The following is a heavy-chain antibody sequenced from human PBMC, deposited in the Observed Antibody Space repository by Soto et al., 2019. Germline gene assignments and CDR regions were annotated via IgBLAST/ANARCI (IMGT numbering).Heavy chain of an antibody. CDR1: GFTFDDYA. V-gene: IGHV3-9*01. D-gene: IGHD6-19*01. CDR3: AKDIGAAVAGTGGHDY. Sequence: GGSLRLSCAASGFTFDDYAMHWVRQAPGKGLEWVSGISWNSGSIGYADSVKGRFTISRDNAKNTLYLQMNRLRAEDTALYYCAKDIGAAVAGTGGHDYWGQGTLVTVSS. J-gene: IGHJ4*02. CDR2: ISWNSGSI.